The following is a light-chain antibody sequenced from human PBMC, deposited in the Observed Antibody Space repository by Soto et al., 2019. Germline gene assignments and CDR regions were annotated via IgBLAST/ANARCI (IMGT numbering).Light chain of an antibody. CDR1: RSNIGDNP. CDR3: AAWDDSLNGVV. V-gene: IGLV1-36*01. CDR2: YDD. J-gene: IGLJ2*01. Sequence: QPVLTQPPSVSETPGQRVTISCSGSRSNIGDNPVNWYQHLPGKAPKLLIYYDDLMPSGVSARFSGSKSGTSASLAISGLQSEDEADYYCAAWDDSLNGVVFGGGTQLTVL.